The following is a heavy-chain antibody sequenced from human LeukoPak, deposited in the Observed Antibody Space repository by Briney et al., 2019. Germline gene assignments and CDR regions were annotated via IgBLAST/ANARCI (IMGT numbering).Heavy chain of an antibody. CDR2: IYYSGST. D-gene: IGHD5-18*01. Sequence: SETLSLTCTVSGGSISSYYWSWIRQPPGKGLEWIGYIYYSGSTNYNPSLKSRVTISVDTSKNQFSLKLSSVTAADTAVYYCAREGEDSYGCARWFDPWGQGTLVTVSS. CDR3: AREGEDSYGCARWFDP. V-gene: IGHV4-59*01. CDR1: GGSISSYY. J-gene: IGHJ5*02.